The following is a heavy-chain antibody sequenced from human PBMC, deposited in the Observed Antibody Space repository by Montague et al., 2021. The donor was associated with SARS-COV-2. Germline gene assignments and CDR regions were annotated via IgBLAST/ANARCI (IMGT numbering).Heavy chain of an antibody. CDR1: GGSSSSSNFN. D-gene: IGHD6-6*01. J-gene: IGHJ5*02. CDR3: ARPRPGSPNNWFDN. Sequence: SETLSLTCTVSGGSSSSSNFNWCWHPPCPGLGLNWDSNFYYNAISYYSPSRKIPISLSVYPYTNQFFLKLTSVTAADTSVYYCARPRPGSPNNWFDNWGQGILVTVSS. V-gene: IGHV4-39*01. CDR2: FYYNAIS.